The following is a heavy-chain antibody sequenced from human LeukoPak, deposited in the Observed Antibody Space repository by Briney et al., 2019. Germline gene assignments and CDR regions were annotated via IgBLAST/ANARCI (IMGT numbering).Heavy chain of an antibody. CDR3: ARGDSSRFDP. CDR1: GGSISSYY. V-gene: IGHV4-59*01. J-gene: IGHJ5*02. CDR2: IYYSGST. D-gene: IGHD6-13*01. Sequence: SETLSLTCTVSGGSISSYYWSWIRQPPGKGLEWIGYIYYSGSTNYNPSLKSRVTISVDTSKNQFSLKLSSVTAADTAVYYCARGDSSRFDPWGQGTLVTVSS.